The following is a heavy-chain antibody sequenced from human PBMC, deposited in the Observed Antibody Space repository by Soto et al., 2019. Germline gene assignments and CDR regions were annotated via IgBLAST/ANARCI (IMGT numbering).Heavy chain of an antibody. Sequence: GASVKVSCKASGYTFTSYYMHWVRRAPGQGLAWMGMINPRGGGTSYAQKFQGRVTMTSDTSTSTVYMELSSLRSEDTAVYYCARSKPDSPGYYLWPRHVFDIWGQGTLVTVSS. CDR1: GYTFTSYY. V-gene: IGHV1-46*01. D-gene: IGHD3-22*01. CDR3: ARSKPDSPGYYLWPRHVFDI. J-gene: IGHJ3*02. CDR2: INPRGGGT.